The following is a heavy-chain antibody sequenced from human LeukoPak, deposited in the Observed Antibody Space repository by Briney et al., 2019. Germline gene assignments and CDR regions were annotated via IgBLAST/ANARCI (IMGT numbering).Heavy chain of an antibody. CDR1: GGSISSSSYY. Sequence: SETLSLTCTVSGGSISSSSYYWGWIRQPPGKGLEWIGSIYYSGSTHYNPSLKSRVTMSVDTSKNQFSLRLNSVTAADTAVYYCARAWGSGWYTWFDPWGQGTLVTVSS. J-gene: IGHJ5*02. V-gene: IGHV4-39*01. CDR3: ARAWGSGWYTWFDP. D-gene: IGHD6-19*01. CDR2: IYYSGST.